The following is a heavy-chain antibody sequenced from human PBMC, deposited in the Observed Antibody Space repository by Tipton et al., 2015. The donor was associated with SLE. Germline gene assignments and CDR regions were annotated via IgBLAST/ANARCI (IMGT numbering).Heavy chain of an antibody. V-gene: IGHV4-39*07. CDR3: TRNVGSFDDAFDI. Sequence: LRLSCTVSGGSISSSSYYWGWIRQPPGKGLEWIGSIYYSGSTYYNPSLKSRVTISVDTSKNQFSLKLSSVTAADTAVDYCTRNVGSFDDAFDIWGQGTMVTVSS. D-gene: IGHD1-26*01. CDR2: IYYSGST. CDR1: GGSISSSSYY. J-gene: IGHJ3*02.